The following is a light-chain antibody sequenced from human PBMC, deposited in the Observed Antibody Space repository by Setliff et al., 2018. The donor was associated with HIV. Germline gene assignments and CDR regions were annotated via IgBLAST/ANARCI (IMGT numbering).Light chain of an antibody. J-gene: IGLJ1*01. V-gene: IGLV2-11*01. CDR1: SSDVGGYNY. Sequence: QSALTQPSSVSGSPGQSVTISCTGTSSDVGGYNYVSWYQQHPGKAPKFMIYDVSKRPSGVPDRFSGSKSVNTASLTISGLQAEDEADYYCCSYAGIYTYVFGSGTKV. CDR3: CSYAGIYTYV. CDR2: DVS.